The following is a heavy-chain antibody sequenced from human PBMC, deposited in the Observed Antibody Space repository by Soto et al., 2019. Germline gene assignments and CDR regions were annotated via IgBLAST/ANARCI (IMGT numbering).Heavy chain of an antibody. CDR2: ISGSGGST. J-gene: IGHJ6*02. Sequence: PGGSLRLSCAASGFTFSSYAMSWVRQAPGKGLEWVSAISGSGGSTYYADSVKGRFTISRDNSKNTLYLQMNSLRAEDTAVYYCAKPAAKDYGDYVVGYYYGMDVWGQGTTVTVS. CDR3: AKPAAKDYGDYVVGYYYGMDV. V-gene: IGHV3-23*01. CDR1: GFTFSSYA. D-gene: IGHD4-17*01.